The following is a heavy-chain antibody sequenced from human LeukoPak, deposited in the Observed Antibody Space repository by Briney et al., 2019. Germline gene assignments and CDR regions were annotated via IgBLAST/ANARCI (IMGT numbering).Heavy chain of an antibody. Sequence: ASVKVSCKASGGTFISYAISWVRQAPGQGLEWMGGIIPIFGTANYAQKFQGRVTITADESTSTAYMELSSLRSEDTAVYYCASVVPAAPNYYYYGMDVWGQGTTVTVSS. D-gene: IGHD2-2*01. CDR3: ASVVPAAPNYYYYGMDV. CDR2: IIPIFGTA. V-gene: IGHV1-69*13. J-gene: IGHJ6*02. CDR1: GGTFISYA.